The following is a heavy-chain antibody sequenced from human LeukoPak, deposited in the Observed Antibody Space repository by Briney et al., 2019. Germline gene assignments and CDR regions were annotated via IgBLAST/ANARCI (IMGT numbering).Heavy chain of an antibody. CDR3: ARVTYDFWSGYLKYYYFDY. V-gene: IGHV4-59*01. Sequence: PSETLSLTCTVSGGSISSYYWSWIRQPPGKGLEWIGYIYYSGSTNYSPSLKSRVTISVDTSKNQFSLKLSSVTAADTAVYYCARVTYDFWSGYLKYYYFDYWGQGTLVTVSS. CDR1: GGSISSYY. D-gene: IGHD3-3*01. CDR2: IYYSGST. J-gene: IGHJ4*02.